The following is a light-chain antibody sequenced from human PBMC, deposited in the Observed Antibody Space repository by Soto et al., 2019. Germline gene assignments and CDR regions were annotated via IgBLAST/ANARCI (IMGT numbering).Light chain of an antibody. CDR3: QQFHTYPRT. CDR2: KAS. Sequence: DIQMTQSPCTVCASVGARVTIPCRASQTVSRWLAWYQQKPGKAPQLLIEKASTLESGVPSRFSGSGSGTEFTLTISSLQPEDFATYWCQQFHTYPRTFGQGTKVDIK. J-gene: IGKJ1*01. V-gene: IGKV1-5*03. CDR1: QTVSRW.